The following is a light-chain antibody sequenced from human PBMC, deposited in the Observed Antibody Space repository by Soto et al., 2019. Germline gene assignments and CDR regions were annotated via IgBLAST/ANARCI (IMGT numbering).Light chain of an antibody. CDR3: QQYNTYST. CDR1: QSIRSW. Sequence: DIQMTQSPSTLSASVGDRVTITCRASQSIRSWLAWYQQKPGKAPRLLIYKASSLESGVPSRFSGSGSGTEFTLTISSLQPDDFATYYCQQYNTYSTFGRGTKVDIK. CDR2: KAS. V-gene: IGKV1-5*03. J-gene: IGKJ1*01.